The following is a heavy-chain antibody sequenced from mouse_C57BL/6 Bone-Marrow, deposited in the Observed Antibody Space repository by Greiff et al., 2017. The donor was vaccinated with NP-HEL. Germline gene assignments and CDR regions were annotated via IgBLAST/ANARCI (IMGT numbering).Heavy chain of an antibody. Sequence: QVHLQQPGAELVKPGASVKMSCKASGYTFTSYWITWVKQRPGQGLECIGDIYPGSGSTNYNEKFKSKATLTVDTSSSTAYMQLSSLTSEDSAVYYCAREDLLWLRRLYYFDYWGQGTTLTVSS. J-gene: IGHJ2*01. CDR3: AREDLLWLRRLYYFDY. D-gene: IGHD2-2*01. CDR1: GYTFTSYW. CDR2: IYPGSGST. V-gene: IGHV1-55*01.